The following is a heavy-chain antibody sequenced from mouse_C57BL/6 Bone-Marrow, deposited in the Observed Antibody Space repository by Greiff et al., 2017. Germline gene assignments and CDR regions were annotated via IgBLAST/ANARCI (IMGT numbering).Heavy chain of an antibody. CDR1: GFTFSSYG. D-gene: IGHD4-1*01. Sequence: EVKLQESGGDLVKPGGSLKLSCAASGFTFSSYGMSWVRQTPDKRLEWVATISSGGSYTYYPDSVKGRFTISRDNAKNTLYLQMSSLKSEDTAMYYCARKKANWEYYYAMDYWGQGTSVTVSS. V-gene: IGHV5-6*01. CDR3: ARKKANWEYYYAMDY. CDR2: ISSGGSYT. J-gene: IGHJ4*01.